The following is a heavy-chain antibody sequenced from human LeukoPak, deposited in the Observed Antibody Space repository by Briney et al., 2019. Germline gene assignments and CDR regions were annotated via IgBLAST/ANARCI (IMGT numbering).Heavy chain of an antibody. Sequence: SETLSLTCSVSGGSISSYYWSWIRQPPGKGLEWIGYIYYGGSTNYNPSLKSRVTISVDTSKNQFSLKLSSVTAADTAVYYCARHSYYNFWGQGTLGTVSS. CDR1: GGSISSYY. CDR2: IYYGGST. V-gene: IGHV4-59*08. CDR3: ARHSYYNF. J-gene: IGHJ4*02. D-gene: IGHD3-3*01.